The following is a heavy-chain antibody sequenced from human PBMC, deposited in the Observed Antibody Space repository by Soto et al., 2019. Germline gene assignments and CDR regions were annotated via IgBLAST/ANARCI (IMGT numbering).Heavy chain of an antibody. CDR2: IYHSGTT. D-gene: IGHD3-22*01. V-gene: IGHV4-30-2*01. CDR1: GASIRSGGYS. CDR3: ASSPGDNYDTSGYYFDY. Sequence: QLQLQESGSGLVKSSQTLSLTCAVSGASIRSGGYSWSWIRQPPGKGLEWIGYIYHSGTTYYNPSLKSRVTISVDRSENQFSLKLSSVTAADTAVYYCASSPGDNYDTSGYYFDYWGQGTLVTVSS. J-gene: IGHJ4*02.